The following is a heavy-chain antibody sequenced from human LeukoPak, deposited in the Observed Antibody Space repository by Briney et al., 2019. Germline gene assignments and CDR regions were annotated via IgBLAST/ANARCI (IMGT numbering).Heavy chain of an antibody. Sequence: GGSLRLSCAASGFNVSSSFMSWVRQAPGKGLEWVSVIYSIGSTFYADSVKGRFTISRDNSKNMLYLHMNSLRAEDTAVNYCARDRVYLGREDAFDIWGQGTMVTVSS. CDR3: ARDRVYLGREDAFDI. CDR2: IYSIGST. D-gene: IGHD7-27*01. V-gene: IGHV3-53*01. J-gene: IGHJ3*02. CDR1: GFNVSSSF.